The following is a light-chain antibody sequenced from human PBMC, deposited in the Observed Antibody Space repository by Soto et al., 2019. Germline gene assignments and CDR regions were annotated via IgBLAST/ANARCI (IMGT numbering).Light chain of an antibody. V-gene: IGLV2-8*01. J-gene: IGLJ3*02. CDR1: SSDVGGYNY. CDR3: SSYAGSNNLV. Sequence: QSALTQPPSASGSPGQSVTISCTGTSSDVGGYNYVSWYQQHPGEAPKLMIYEVIKRPSGVPDRFSGSKSGNTASLAVSGLQAEDEADYYCSSYAGSNNLVFGGGTKVTVL. CDR2: EVI.